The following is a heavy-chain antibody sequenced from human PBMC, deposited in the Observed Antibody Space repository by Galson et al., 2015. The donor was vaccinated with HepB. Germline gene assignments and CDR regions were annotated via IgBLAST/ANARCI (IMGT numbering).Heavy chain of an antibody. CDR1: GYSFTSYW. D-gene: IGHD3-10*01. V-gene: IGHV5-51*01. Sequence: QSGAEVKKPGESLKISCKGSGYSFTSYWIGWVRQMPGKGLEWMGIIYPGDSDTRYSPSFQGQVTISADKSISTAYLQWSSLKASDTAMYYCARQSRRGSGSYSPVGPTDGFDPWGQGTLVTVSS. CDR3: ARQSRRGSGSYSPVGPTDGFDP. CDR2: IYPGDSDT. J-gene: IGHJ5*02.